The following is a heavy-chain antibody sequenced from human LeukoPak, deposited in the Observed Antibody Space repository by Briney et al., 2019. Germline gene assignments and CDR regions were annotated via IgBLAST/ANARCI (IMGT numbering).Heavy chain of an antibody. V-gene: IGHV3-7*01. CDR2: IKQDGSER. CDR3: ASSGSYRFDY. J-gene: IGHJ4*02. CDR1: GFTFSSYW. D-gene: IGHD1-26*01. Sequence: GGSLRLSCAASGFTFSSYWMSWVRQAPGKGLEWVANIKQDGSERYYVDSVKGRFTISRDNAKNSLYLQMNSLRDEDTAVYYCASSGSYRFDYWGQGTLVTVSS.